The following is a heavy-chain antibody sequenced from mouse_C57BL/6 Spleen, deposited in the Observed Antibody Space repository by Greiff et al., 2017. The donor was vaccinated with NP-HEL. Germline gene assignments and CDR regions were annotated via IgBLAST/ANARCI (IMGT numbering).Heavy chain of an antibody. Sequence: QVQLKQSGAELARPGASVKLSCKASGYTFTSYGISWVKQRTGQGLEWIGEIYPRSGNTYYNEKFKGKATLTADKSSSTAYMELRSLTSEDSAVYFGATEEEYGNPFADWGQGTLVTVSA. CDR3: ATEEEYGNPFAD. CDR2: IYPRSGNT. CDR1: GYTFTSYG. D-gene: IGHD2-1*01. J-gene: IGHJ3*01. V-gene: IGHV1-81*01.